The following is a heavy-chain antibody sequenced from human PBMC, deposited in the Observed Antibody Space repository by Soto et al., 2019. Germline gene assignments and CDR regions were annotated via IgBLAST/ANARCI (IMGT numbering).Heavy chain of an antibody. D-gene: IGHD3-9*01. Sequence: QVQLQESGPGLVKPSQTLSLTCSVSGGSINSGGYYWTWIRQHPGRGLEWVGNIYYSGITSYNPSLKSRVTISIDTSKTHFSLKLSSVTAADTAVYYCARSSILKKIDYWGQGTLVTVSS. J-gene: IGHJ4*02. CDR2: IYYSGIT. V-gene: IGHV4-31*03. CDR1: GGSINSGGYY. CDR3: ARSSILKKIDY.